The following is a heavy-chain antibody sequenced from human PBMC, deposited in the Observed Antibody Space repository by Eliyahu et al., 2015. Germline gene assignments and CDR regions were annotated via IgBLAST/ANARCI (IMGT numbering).Heavy chain of an antibody. CDR3: ARGDYYGSGSYRTTFDF. D-gene: IGHD3-10*01. J-gene: IGHJ4*02. CDR2: VDNIRST. Sequence: QVQLQESGPGLVKPSETLSLTCNVSGGSVSSGSYYWTWFRQPPGKGLELIGFVDNIRSTDYNPSLKXRATISIDTSKNQFSLKLTSVTAADTAVYYCARGDYYGSGSYRTTFDFWGRGTLVTVSS. V-gene: IGHV4-61*01. CDR1: GGSVSSGSYY.